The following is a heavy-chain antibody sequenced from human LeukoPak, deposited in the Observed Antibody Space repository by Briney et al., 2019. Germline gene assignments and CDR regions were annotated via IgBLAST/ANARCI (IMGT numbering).Heavy chain of an antibody. Sequence: ASVKVSCKVSGYTLTELSMHWVRQAPGKGLEWMGGFDPEDGETIYARKFQGRVTMTEDTSTDTAYMELSSLRSEDTAVYYCATGSGIAVSLRSYWFDPWGQGTLVTVSS. CDR3: ATGSGIAVSLRSYWFDP. CDR2: FDPEDGET. J-gene: IGHJ5*02. D-gene: IGHD6-19*01. V-gene: IGHV1-24*01. CDR1: GYTLTELS.